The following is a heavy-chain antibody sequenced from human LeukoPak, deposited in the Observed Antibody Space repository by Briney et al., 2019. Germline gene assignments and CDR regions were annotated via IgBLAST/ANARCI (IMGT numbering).Heavy chain of an antibody. CDR1: GDSISSGGYH. CDR2: IYDSGTT. D-gene: IGHD6-19*01. Sequence: SETLSLTCTVSGDSISSGGYHWNWIRQRPGKGLEWIGYIYDSGTTKYNPSLQSRVTISLDTSKNQFSLKLSSVTAADTAVFYCARLVAGNYFDYWGQGTLVTVSS. CDR3: ARLVAGNYFDY. J-gene: IGHJ4*02. V-gene: IGHV4-61*08.